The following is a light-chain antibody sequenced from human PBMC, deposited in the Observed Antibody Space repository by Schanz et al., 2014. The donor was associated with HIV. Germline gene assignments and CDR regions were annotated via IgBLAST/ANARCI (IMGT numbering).Light chain of an antibody. CDR2: DAA. CDR3: QQYDNLPFT. CDR1: QGISNY. Sequence: DIQLTQSPSSLSASVGDRVTITCRASQGISNYLAWYQQKPGKAPKLLISDAANLETGVPSRFSGSGSGTQFSFTISSLQPEDFATYYCQQYDNLPFTFGPGTKLDIK. J-gene: IGKJ3*01. V-gene: IGKV1-33*01.